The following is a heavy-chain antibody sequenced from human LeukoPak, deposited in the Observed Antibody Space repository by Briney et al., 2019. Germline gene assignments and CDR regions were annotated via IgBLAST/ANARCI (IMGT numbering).Heavy chain of an antibody. CDR3: ARLGAAADPLDY. J-gene: IGHJ4*02. Sequence: GESLKISCKGSGYSFPNYWIAWVRQMPGKGLEWMGIIYPGDSDIRYSPSFQGQVTISADRSVSSAYLQWSSLKASDTAMYYCARLGAAADPLDYWGQGTLVTVSS. CDR1: GYSFPNYW. D-gene: IGHD6-13*01. V-gene: IGHV5-51*01. CDR2: IYPGDSDI.